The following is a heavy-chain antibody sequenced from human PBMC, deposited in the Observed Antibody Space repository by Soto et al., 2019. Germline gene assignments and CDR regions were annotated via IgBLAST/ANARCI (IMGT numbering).Heavy chain of an antibody. CDR1: GGTFTNFA. D-gene: IGHD4-17*01. Sequence: QVQLVQSGAEVKKPGSSVKVSCKASGGTFTNFAISWVRQAPGQGLEWMGGIIPVFGKAKYAQRFQGRVKFTADESTSTAYMEVNSLTSDDTAVYYCARGSPTKVTTWFDPWGQGTLVTVSS. V-gene: IGHV1-69*01. J-gene: IGHJ5*02. CDR2: IIPVFGKA. CDR3: ARGSPTKVTTWFDP.